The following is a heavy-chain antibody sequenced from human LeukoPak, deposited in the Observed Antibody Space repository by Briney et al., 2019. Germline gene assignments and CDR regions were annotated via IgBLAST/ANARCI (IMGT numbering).Heavy chain of an antibody. V-gene: IGHV4-39*07. Sequence: SETLSLTCTVSGGSISSSSYYWGWIRQPPGKGLEWIGEINHSGSTNYNPSLKSRVTISVDTSKNQFSLKLSSVTAADTAVYYCARGRYYGSGSYPVDYWGQGTLVTVSS. D-gene: IGHD3-10*01. CDR3: ARGRYYGSGSYPVDY. J-gene: IGHJ4*02. CDR2: INHSGST. CDR1: GGSISSSSYY.